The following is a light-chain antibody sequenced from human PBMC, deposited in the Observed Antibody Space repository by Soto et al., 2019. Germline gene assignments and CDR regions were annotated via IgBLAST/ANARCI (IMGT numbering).Light chain of an antibody. J-gene: IGLJ3*02. V-gene: IGLV1-40*01. Sequence: QAVVTQPPSVSGAPGQRVTISCTGSSSNIGAGYDVHWYQQLPGTAPKLLIYGNSNRPSGVPDRFSGSKSGTSASLAITGIQAEDEADYYCQSYDSSLSGWVFGGGTKVTVL. CDR1: SSNIGAGYD. CDR2: GNS. CDR3: QSYDSSLSGWV.